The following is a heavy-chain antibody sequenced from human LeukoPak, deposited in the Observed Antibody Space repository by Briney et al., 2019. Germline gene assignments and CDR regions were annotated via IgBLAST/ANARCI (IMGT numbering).Heavy chain of an antibody. Sequence: SVTVSCTASGGTFSSYAISWVRQAPGQGLEWMGGIIPIFGTANYAQKFQGRVTITADESTSTAYMELGSLRSEDTAVYYCGTGSGSYFDYWGQGTLVTVSS. CDR3: GTGSGSYFDY. J-gene: IGHJ4*02. CDR1: GGTFSSYA. V-gene: IGHV1-69*13. D-gene: IGHD1-26*01. CDR2: IIPIFGTA.